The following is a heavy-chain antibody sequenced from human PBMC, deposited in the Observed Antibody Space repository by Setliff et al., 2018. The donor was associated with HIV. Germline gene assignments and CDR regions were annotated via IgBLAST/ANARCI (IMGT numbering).Heavy chain of an antibody. CDR3: AHMSISASVYFDY. CDR2: IYYTGDT. J-gene: IGHJ4*02. D-gene: IGHD2-21*01. Sequence: PSETLSLTCTVSGGSISNGDHYWAWIRQSPGKGLEWIGYIYYTGDTYYRSSLESRVTISVDTSNNQFSLRLKSVTAADTAVYFCAHMSISASVYFDYWGQGTLVTVSS. V-gene: IGHV4-30-4*08. CDR1: GGSISNGDHY.